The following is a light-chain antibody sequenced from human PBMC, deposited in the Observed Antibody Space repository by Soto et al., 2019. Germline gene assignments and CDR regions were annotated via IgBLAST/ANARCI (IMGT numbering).Light chain of an antibody. Sequence: DVQMTQSPPSLSASVGDRVTITCRASHDIRNDVGWYQQKPGKAPKRLSYAASSLQSGVPSRFSGSGSGTEFALTFGSLQPEGVATYYCLRHYTYPLSFGQGNKVEIE. V-gene: IGKV1-17*01. J-gene: IGKJ1*01. CDR2: AAS. CDR1: HDIRND. CDR3: LRHYTYPLS.